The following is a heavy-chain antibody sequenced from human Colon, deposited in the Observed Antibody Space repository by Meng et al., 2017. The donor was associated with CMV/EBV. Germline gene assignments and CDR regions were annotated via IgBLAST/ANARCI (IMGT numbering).Heavy chain of an antibody. CDR2: ISPSGGP. CDR3: AKALGFLGWGSSHDPFDI. D-gene: IGHD1-26*01. CDR1: GFTFSTYA. J-gene: IGHJ3*02. Sequence: GGSLRLSCTAPGFTFSTYAMSWVRQAPGKGLEWVASISPSGGPNYADSVKGRLTISRDISTNTTFLLLSDLRADDTAIYYCAKALGFLGWGSSHDPFDIWGQGTMVTVSS. V-gene: IGHV3-23*01.